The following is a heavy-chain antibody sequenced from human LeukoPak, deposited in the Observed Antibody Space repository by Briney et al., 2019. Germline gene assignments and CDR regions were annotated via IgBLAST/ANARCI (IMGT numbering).Heavy chain of an antibody. CDR2: IYYSGST. J-gene: IGHJ4*02. CDR1: DGSINSYY. CDR3: ASLGGSGWLYYFDY. V-gene: IGHV4-39*01. Sequence: SETLSLTCSVSDGSINSYYWGWIRQPPGKGLEWIGSIYYSGSTYYNPSLKSRVTISVDTSKNQFSLKLSSVTAADTAVYYCASLGGSGWLYYFDYWGQGTLVTVSS. D-gene: IGHD6-19*01.